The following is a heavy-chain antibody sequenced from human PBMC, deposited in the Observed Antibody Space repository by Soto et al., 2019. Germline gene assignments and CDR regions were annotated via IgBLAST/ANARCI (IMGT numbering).Heavy chain of an antibody. D-gene: IGHD6-13*01. Sequence: APGKGLEWVSYISSSSSTIYYADSVKGRFTISRDNAKNSLYLQMNSLRAEDTAVYYCARHPERIAEIGWFDPWGKGTLVTVSS. J-gene: IGHJ5*02. V-gene: IGHV3-48*01. CDR2: ISSSSSTI. CDR3: ARHPERIAEIGWFDP.